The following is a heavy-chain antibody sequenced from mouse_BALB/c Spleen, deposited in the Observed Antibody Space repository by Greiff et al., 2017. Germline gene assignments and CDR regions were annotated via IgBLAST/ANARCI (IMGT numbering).Heavy chain of an antibody. V-gene: IGHV2-9*02. CDR2: IWAGGST. D-gene: IGHD2-3*01. J-gene: IGHJ2*01. CDR3: ARGDDGYYDGVDY. Sequence: VKLMESGPGLVAPSQSLSITCTVSGFSLTSYGVHWVRQPPGKGLEWLGVIWAGGSTNYNSALMSRLSISKDNSKSQVFLKMNSLQTDDTAMYYCARGDDGYYDGVDYWGQGTTLTVSS. CDR1: GFSLTSYG.